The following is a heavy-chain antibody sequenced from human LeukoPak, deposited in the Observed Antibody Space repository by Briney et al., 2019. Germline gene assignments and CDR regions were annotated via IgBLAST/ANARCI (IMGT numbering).Heavy chain of an antibody. D-gene: IGHD2-2*01. V-gene: IGHV3-9*01. CDR2: ISWNSGSI. CDR3: AREDCSSTSCYDPHFDY. CDR1: GFTFDDYA. Sequence: PGRSLRLSCAASGFTFDDYAMHWVRQAPGKGLEWVSGISWNSGSIGYADSVKGRFTISRDNAKNSLYLQMNSLRAEDTAVYYCAREDCSSTSCYDPHFDYWGQGTLVTVSS. J-gene: IGHJ4*02.